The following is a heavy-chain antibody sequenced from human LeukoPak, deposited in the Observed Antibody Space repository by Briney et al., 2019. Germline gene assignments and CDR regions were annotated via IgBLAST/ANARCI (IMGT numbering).Heavy chain of an antibody. CDR1: GLTFSSYW. V-gene: IGHV3-7*01. CDR2: IKQDGSEK. J-gene: IGHJ3*02. Sequence: PGGSLRLSCAASGLTFSSYWMSWVRQAPGKGLEWVANIKQDGSEKHYVDSVTGRLTISRDNTKNSLYLQMNSLRADDTAVYYCARDLAGPPQEAFDIWGQGTMVTVSS. CDR3: ARDLAGPPQEAFDI.